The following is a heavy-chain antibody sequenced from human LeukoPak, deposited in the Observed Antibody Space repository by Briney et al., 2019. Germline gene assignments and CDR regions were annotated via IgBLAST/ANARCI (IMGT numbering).Heavy chain of an antibody. J-gene: IGHJ4*02. CDR2: IRSKANSYAT. D-gene: IGHD1-1*01. CDR1: GFTFSGSA. Sequence: GGSLRLSCTASGFTFSGSAMHWIRQASGKGLEWVGRIRSKANSYATVYAASVKGRFTISRDDSKNTAYLQMNSLKTEDTAVYYCTSGLSVRRSNNTPVDYWGQGTLVTVSS. V-gene: IGHV3-73*01. CDR3: TSGLSVRRSNNTPVDY.